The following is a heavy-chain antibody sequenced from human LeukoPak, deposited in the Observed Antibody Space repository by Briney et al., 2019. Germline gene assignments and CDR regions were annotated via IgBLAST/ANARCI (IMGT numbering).Heavy chain of an antibody. V-gene: IGHV3-21*01. Sequence: GGSLRLSCAASGFTFSSYSMNWVRPAPGKGLEWVSPISSSGSYIYYADSVKGRFTISRDNAKNSLYLQMNSLRAEDTAVYYCARNLPYNYYGSGSYYTAIDYWGQGTLVTVSS. CDR2: ISSSGSYI. CDR1: GFTFSSYS. J-gene: IGHJ4*02. CDR3: ARNLPYNYYGSGSYYTAIDY. D-gene: IGHD3-10*01.